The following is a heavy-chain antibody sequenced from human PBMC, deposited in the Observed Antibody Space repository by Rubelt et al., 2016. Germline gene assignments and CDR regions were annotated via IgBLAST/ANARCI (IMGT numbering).Heavy chain of an antibody. V-gene: IGHV3-21*01. CDR1: GFTFSSYS. J-gene: IGHJ4*02. CDR3: ARDRGQYSSQLDSFDY. CDR2: ISSSSSYI. Sequence: EVQLVESGGGLVQPGGSLRLSCAASGFTFSSYSMNWVRQAPGKGLEWVSSISSSSSYIYYADSVKGRFTISRDNAKNALYLQMNSLRAEDTAVYYCARDRGQYSSQLDSFDYWGQGTLVTVSS. D-gene: IGHD6-6*01.